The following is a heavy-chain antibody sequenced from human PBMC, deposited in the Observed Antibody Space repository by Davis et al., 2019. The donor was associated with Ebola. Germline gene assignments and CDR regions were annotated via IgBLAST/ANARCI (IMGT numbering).Heavy chain of an antibody. D-gene: IGHD2-2*01. V-gene: IGHV3-48*04. Sequence: PGGSLRLSCAASGFSFSTHYMYWVRQAPGKGLECISFINSGSTATDYADSVKGRFSISRDSTSNTLYLQMNGLRAEDTAVYYCARSSYQPDYWGQGTLVTVSS. J-gene: IGHJ4*02. CDR2: INSGSTAT. CDR1: GFSFSTHY. CDR3: ARSSYQPDY.